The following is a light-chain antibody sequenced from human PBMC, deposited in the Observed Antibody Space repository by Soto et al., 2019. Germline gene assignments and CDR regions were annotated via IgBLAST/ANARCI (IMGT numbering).Light chain of an antibody. J-gene: IGLJ2*01. CDR2: DVA. CDR1: SSDVGGFNY. CDR3: CSYAGSYSL. V-gene: IGLV2-11*01. Sequence: QSVLPQPRSMSGSPGQSVTISCTGTSSDVGGFNYVSWYQQRPGKAPKLMIYDVAKRPSGVPDRFSGSKSGNTASLTISGLEAEDEADYYCCSYAGSYSLFGGGTKLTVL.